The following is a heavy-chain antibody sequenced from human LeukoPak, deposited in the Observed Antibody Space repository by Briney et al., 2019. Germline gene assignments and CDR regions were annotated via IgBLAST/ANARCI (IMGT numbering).Heavy chain of an antibody. CDR3: ARLYGDYSAEYFQH. D-gene: IGHD4-17*01. CDR2: IKQDGSEK. Sequence: PGGSLRLSCAASGFTFSSYWMSWVRQAPGKGLEWVANIKQDGSEKYYVDSVKGRFTISRDNAKNSLYLQMNSLRAEDTAVYYCARLYGDYSAEYFQHWGQGTLVTVSS. V-gene: IGHV3-7*01. CDR1: GFTFSSYW. J-gene: IGHJ1*01.